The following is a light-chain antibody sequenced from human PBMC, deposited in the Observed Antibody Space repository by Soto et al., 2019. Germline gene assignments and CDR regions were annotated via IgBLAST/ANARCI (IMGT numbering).Light chain of an antibody. CDR3: NSYTTSNTFV. Sequence: LTQPASVSGSPGQAITVSCSGTSSDIGAHNFVSWYQQHPGKAPKLIIYEVINRPSGVSDRFSGSRSGNTASLTISGLQSEDEADYYCNSYTTSNTFVFGSGTKVTVL. J-gene: IGLJ1*01. CDR1: SSDIGAHNF. V-gene: IGLV2-14*03. CDR2: EVI.